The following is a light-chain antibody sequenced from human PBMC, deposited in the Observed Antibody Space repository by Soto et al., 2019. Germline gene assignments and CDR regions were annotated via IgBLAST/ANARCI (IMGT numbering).Light chain of an antibody. CDR2: LGRDVRQ. CDR3: HTCGSGIRV. J-gene: IGLJ3*02. CDR1: SDHSGYA. Sequence: QSVLTQSPSASASLGASVKLTCTLTSDHSGYAIAWHQQHPEKGPRFLMKLGRDVRQNKGDGVPDRFSGSSSGAERYLTIFGLPSDDEAAYYCHTCGSGIRVFGGGTKLTVL. V-gene: IGLV4-69*01.